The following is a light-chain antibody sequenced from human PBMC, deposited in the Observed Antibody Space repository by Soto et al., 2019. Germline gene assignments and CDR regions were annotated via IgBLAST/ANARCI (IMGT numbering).Light chain of an antibody. CDR1: QSAGNF. Sequence: ELVITQSPATPAVSPGETASLSCRASQSAGNFLAWYQQKPGQAPRLLIYYISTRATGIPARFSGSGSGTEFTLTINSLQSEDSAVYYCQQHNQWPITFGQGTRLEIK. J-gene: IGKJ5*01. CDR2: YIS. V-gene: IGKV3D-15*01. CDR3: QQHNQWPIT.